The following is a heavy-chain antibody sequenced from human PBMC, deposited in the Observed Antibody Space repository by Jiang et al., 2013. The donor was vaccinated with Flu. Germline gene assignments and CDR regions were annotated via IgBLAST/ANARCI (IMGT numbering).Heavy chain of an antibody. CDR2: ISGSGGST. Sequence: EWVSAISGSGGSTYYADSVKGRFTISRDNSKNTLYLQMNSLRAEDTAVYYCAKDLFQGSDGSGPFDYWGQGTLVTVSS. D-gene: IGHD3-10*01. J-gene: IGHJ4*02. CDR3: AKDLFQGSDGSGPFDY. V-gene: IGHV3-23*01.